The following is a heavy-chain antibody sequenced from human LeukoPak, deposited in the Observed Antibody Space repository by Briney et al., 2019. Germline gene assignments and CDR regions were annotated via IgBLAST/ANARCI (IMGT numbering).Heavy chain of an antibody. V-gene: IGHV4-59*11. CDR1: GGSISSHY. CDR2: IYYSGST. CDR3: ARDRIPYYYMDV. Sequence: SETLSLTCTVSGGSISSHYWSWIRQPPGKGLEWIGYIYYSGSTNYNPSLKSRVTISVDTSKNQFSLKLSSVTAADTAVYYCARDRIPYYYMDVWGKGTTVTVPS. J-gene: IGHJ6*03.